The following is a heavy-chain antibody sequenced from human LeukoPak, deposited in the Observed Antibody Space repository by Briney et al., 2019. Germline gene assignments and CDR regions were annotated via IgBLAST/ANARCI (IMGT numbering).Heavy chain of an antibody. J-gene: IGHJ4*02. CDR1: GGSFSGYY. V-gene: IGHV4-34*01. CDR3: VRTNPWDLTYYFDY. CDR2: INHSGST. Sequence: SETLSLTCAVYGGSFSGYYWSWIRQPPKKGLEWIGDINHSGSTNYNASLQSRVTMSVDTSKNQFSLRLTSVTAADTAVYYCVRTNPWDLTYYFDYWGQGTLVTVSS. D-gene: IGHD1-14*01.